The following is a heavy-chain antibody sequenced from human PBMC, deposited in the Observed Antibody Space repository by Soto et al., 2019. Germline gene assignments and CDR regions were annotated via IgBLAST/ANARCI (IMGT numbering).Heavy chain of an antibody. V-gene: IGHV3-53*02. J-gene: IGHJ6*02. CDR1: EFSVSDSS. D-gene: IGHD1-1*01. CDR3: ARDLGWTDILKTYYYGMDV. Sequence: EVQLVEIGGSLIQPGGSLRLSYEVSEFSVSDSSMSWVSQAPEKGLEWVSVFYRGGSTDYVDSVKGRGTVSRDTFGNTLFLQMDSLTVEDTAVYFCARDLGWTDILKTYYYGMDVWGQGTTVAFS. CDR2: FYRGGST.